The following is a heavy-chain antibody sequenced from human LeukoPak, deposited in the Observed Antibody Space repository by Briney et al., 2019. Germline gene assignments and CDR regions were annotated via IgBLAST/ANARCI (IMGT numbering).Heavy chain of an antibody. CDR2: IYYSGST. D-gene: IGHD2-15*01. CDR3: ARGSRRYCSGGSCYSELVH. Sequence: SETLSLTCTVSGGSISSYYWSWIRQPPGEGLEWIGYIYYSGSTNYNPSLKSRVTISVDTSKNQFSLKLSSVTAADTAVYYCARGSRRYCSGGSCYSELVHWGQGTLVTVSS. CDR1: GGSISSYY. V-gene: IGHV4-59*01. J-gene: IGHJ4*02.